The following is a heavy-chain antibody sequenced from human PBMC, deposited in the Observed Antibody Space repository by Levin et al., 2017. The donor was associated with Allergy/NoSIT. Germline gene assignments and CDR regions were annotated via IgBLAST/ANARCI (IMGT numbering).Heavy chain of an antibody. V-gene: IGHV3-7*01. J-gene: IGHJ4*02. CDR1: GVTFSSYW. Sequence: GESLKISCAASGVTFSSYWMSWVRQAPGKGLEWVANIKQDGSEKYYVDSVKGRFTISRDNAKNSLYLQMNSLRAEDTAVYYCARSNFLDCSSTSCYTVNYFVYWGQGTLVTVSS. CDR2: IKQDGSEK. D-gene: IGHD2-2*02. CDR3: ARSNFLDCSSTSCYTVNYFVY.